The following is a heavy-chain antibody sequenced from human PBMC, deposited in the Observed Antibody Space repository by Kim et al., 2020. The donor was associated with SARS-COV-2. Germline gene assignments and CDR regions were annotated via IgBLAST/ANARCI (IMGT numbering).Heavy chain of an antibody. V-gene: IGHV3-48*03. Sequence: GGSLRLSCAASGFTFSSYEMNWVRQAPGKGLEWVSYISSSGSTIYYADSVKGRFTISRDNAKNSLYLQMNSLRAEDTAVYYCARGGYYGSGSNFPDYWGQGTLLTVS. CDR2: ISSSGSTI. J-gene: IGHJ4*02. D-gene: IGHD3-10*01. CDR1: GFTFSSYE. CDR3: ARGGYYGSGSNFPDY.